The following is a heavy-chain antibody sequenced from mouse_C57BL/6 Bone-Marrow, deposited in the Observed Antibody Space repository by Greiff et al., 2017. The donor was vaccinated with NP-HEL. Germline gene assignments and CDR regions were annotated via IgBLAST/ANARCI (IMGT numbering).Heavy chain of an antibody. Sequence: EVQLQQSGPELVKPGASVKISCKASGYSFTGYYMNWVKQSPEKSLEWIGEINPSTGGTTYNQKFKATATLTVDKSSSTAYMQLKSLTSEDSAVYYCARWEWLLRYFDYWGQGTTLTVSS. D-gene: IGHD2-3*01. V-gene: IGHV1-42*01. CDR1: GYSFTGYY. CDR2: INPSTGGT. J-gene: IGHJ2*01. CDR3: ARWEWLLRYFDY.